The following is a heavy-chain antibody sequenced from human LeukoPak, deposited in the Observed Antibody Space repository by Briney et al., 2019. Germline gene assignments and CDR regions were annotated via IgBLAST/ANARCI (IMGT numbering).Heavy chain of an antibody. CDR2: IYYSRSN. CDR1: GGAISSNNYY. V-gene: IGHV4-39*01. J-gene: IGHJ4*02. Sequence: SETLSLTCTVSGGAISSNNYYWGWIRQPPGKGLEWIGSIYYSRSNYYNPSLKSRVTISVDTSKNQFSLKLISVTAADTAVYYCAGHQHTAMIDYWGQGTLVTVSS. CDR3: AGHQHTAMIDY. D-gene: IGHD5-18*01.